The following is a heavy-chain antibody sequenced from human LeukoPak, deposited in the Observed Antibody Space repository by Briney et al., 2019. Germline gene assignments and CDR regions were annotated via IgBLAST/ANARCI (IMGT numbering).Heavy chain of an antibody. CDR1: GFSFCNFG. J-gene: IGHJ3*01. Sequence: PGWALRLSCAASGFSFCNFGIHWVRQAPGKELEGVAGISQAGSLKSFLHSVKGQFTMSRDNSKNTLYLQMDSLRLEDTAVYYCAKKNSFGSGAGDPLDVWGHGTLVTVSS. CDR2: ISQAGSLK. CDR3: AKKNSFGSGAGDPLDV. D-gene: IGHD3-10*01. V-gene: IGHV3-30*18.